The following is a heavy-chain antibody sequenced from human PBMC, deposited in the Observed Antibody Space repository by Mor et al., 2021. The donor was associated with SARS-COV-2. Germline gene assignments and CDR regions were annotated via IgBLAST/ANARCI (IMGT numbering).Heavy chain of an antibody. D-gene: IGHD5-12*01. Sequence: GRFTISRDNAKNTLYLQMNSLRAEDTAVYYCARDAFRDGYNLDYWGQGTLVTVSS. V-gene: IGHV3-74*01. CDR3: ARDAFRDGYNLDY. J-gene: IGHJ4*02.